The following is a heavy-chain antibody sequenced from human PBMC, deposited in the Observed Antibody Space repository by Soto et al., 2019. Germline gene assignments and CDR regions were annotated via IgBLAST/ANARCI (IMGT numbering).Heavy chain of an antibody. J-gene: IGHJ6*02. CDR3: ARDRIPATATHYYYGMDV. Sequence: PGGSLRLSCAASGFTFSSYAMHWVRQAPGKGLEWVAVISYDGSNKYYADSVKGRFTISRDNSKNTLYLQMNSLRAEDTAVYYCARDRIPATATHYYYGMDVWGQGTTVTVSS. CDR2: ISYDGSNK. V-gene: IGHV3-30-3*01. D-gene: IGHD2-15*01. CDR1: GFTFSSYA.